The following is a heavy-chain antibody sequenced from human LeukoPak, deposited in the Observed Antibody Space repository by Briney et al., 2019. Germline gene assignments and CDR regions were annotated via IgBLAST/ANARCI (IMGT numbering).Heavy chain of an antibody. V-gene: IGHV4-34*01. Sequence: SETLSLTCAVYGGSFSGYYWSWIRQPPVKGLEWIGEINHSGSTNYNPSLKSRVTISVDTSKSQFSLKLSSVTAADTAVYYCARAFGSYGPRYYFDYWGQGTLVTVSS. CDR2: INHSGST. CDR1: GGSFSGYY. J-gene: IGHJ4*02. D-gene: IGHD1-26*01. CDR3: ARAFGSYGPRYYFDY.